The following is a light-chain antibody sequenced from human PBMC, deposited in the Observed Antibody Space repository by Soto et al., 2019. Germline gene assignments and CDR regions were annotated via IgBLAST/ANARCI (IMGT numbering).Light chain of an antibody. CDR1: QSVDTW. Sequence: DIQMIQFPSTLSASVGDRVTITCRASQSVDTWLAWYQQKPGKAPSLLIYRASSLESGVPSRFSGSGSGTEFTLTIRSLQPDDFATYYCQQYNNYPRTFGQGTKVEVK. J-gene: IGKJ1*01. CDR2: RAS. CDR3: QQYNNYPRT. V-gene: IGKV1-5*03.